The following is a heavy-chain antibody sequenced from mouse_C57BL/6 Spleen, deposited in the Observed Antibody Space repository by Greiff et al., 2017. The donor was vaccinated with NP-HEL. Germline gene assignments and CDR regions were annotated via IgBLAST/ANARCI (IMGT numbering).Heavy chain of an antibody. CDR1: GYTFTSYS. CDR3: ASWDWYFDV. D-gene: IGHD4-1*01. V-gene: IGHV1-4*01. J-gene: IGHJ1*03. Sequence: QVQLKESGAELARPGASVKMSCKASGYTFTSYSMHWVKQRPGQGLEWIGYINPTSGYTKYNQKFKDKATLTADKSSSTAYMRLSSLTSEDSAVYYSASWDWYFDVWGTGTMVTVSS. CDR2: INPTSGYT.